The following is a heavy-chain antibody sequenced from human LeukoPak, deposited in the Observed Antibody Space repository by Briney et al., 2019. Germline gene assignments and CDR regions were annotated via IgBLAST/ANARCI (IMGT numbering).Heavy chain of an antibody. CDR2: IQSDGNEK. CDR3: ARDSTVATYYGVDV. D-gene: IGHD6-19*01. J-gene: IGHJ6*02. CDR1: GFTFRDYW. Sequence: GGSLRLSCGASGFTFRDYWMSWVRQAPGKGLEWVANIQSDGNEKNYIDSVQGRFTISRDNAKTSLYLQMNSLRAEDTAVYYCARDSTVATYYGVDVWGQGTTVTVSS. V-gene: IGHV3-7*01.